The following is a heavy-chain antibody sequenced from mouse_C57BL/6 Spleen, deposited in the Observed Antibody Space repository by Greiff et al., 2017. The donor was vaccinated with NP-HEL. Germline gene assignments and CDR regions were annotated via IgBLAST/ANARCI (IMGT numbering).Heavy chain of an antibody. V-gene: IGHV1-22*01. Sequence: VQLQQSGPELVKPGASVKMSCKASGYTFTDYNMHWVKQSHGKSLEWIGYINPNNGGTSYNQKFKGKATLTVNKSSSTAYMELRSLTSEDSAVYYCAKNYGSRGDYWGQGTTLTVSS. D-gene: IGHD1-1*01. CDR2: INPNNGGT. CDR1: GYTFTDYN. J-gene: IGHJ2*01. CDR3: AKNYGSRGDY.